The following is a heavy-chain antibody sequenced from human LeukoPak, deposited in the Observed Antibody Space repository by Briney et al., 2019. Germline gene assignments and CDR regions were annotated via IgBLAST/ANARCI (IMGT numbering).Heavy chain of an antibody. J-gene: IGHJ6*02. D-gene: IGHD2-15*01. Sequence: PGGSLRLSCAASGFTFSSYGMHWVRQAPGKGLEWVAVISYDGSNKYYADSVKGRFTISRDNSKNTLYLQMNSLRAEDTAVYYCATSSRILYREGMDVWGQGTTVTVSS. V-gene: IGHV3-30*03. CDR3: ATSSRILYREGMDV. CDR2: ISYDGSNK. CDR1: GFTFSSYG.